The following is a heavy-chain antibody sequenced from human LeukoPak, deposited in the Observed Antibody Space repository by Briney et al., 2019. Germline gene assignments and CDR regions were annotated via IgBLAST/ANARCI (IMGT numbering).Heavy chain of an antibody. V-gene: IGHV3-23*01. J-gene: IGHJ3*02. CDR1: GFTFSSYG. D-gene: IGHD3-10*01. Sequence: GGSLRLSCAASGFTFSSYGMHWVRQAPGKGLEWVSAIRNSDDNTYYADSVKGRFTISRDNSKNTLYLQMNSLRAEDTAVYYCAKVRGAFDIWGQGTMVTVSS. CDR2: IRNSDDNT. CDR3: AKVRGAFDI.